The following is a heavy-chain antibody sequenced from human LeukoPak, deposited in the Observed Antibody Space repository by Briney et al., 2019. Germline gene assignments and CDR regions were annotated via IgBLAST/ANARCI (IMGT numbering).Heavy chain of an antibody. CDR1: GYSFTSYW. CDR2: IYPGDSDT. D-gene: IGHD3-22*01. J-gene: IGHJ1*01. CDR3: ARSFHYYDSSGYSPEYFQH. Sequence: GESLKISCKGSGYSFTSYWIGWVRQMPGKGLEWMGIIYPGDSDTRYSPSFQGQVTTSADKSISTAYLQWSSLKASDTAMYYCARSFHYYDSSGYSPEYFQHWGQGTLVTVSS. V-gene: IGHV5-51*01.